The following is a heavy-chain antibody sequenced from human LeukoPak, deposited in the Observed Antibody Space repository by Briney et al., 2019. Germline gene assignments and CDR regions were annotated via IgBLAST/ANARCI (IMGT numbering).Heavy chain of an antibody. CDR1: GYTFTGYY. CDR2: INPNSGGT. CDR3: ARVSYYYDSTLYGY. V-gene: IGHV1-2*06. J-gene: IGHJ4*02. D-gene: IGHD3-22*01. Sequence: GASVKVSCKASGYTFTGYYMHWVRQAPGQGLESMGRINPNSGGTNYAQKFQGRVTMTRDTSISTAYMELSRLRSDDTAVYYCARVSYYYDSTLYGYWGQGTLVTVSS.